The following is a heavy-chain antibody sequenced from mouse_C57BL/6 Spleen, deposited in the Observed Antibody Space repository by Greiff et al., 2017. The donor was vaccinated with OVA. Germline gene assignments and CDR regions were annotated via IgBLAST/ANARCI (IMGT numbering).Heavy chain of an antibody. CDR2: IYPETGGT. V-gene: IGHV1-15*01. J-gene: IGHJ4*01. CDR3: TRWDYDYAMDY. CDR1: GYTFTDYE. Sequence: QVQLQESGAELVRPGASVTLSCKASGYTFTDYEMHWVKQTPVHGLEWIGAIYPETGGTAYNQKFKGKAILTADKSSSTAYMELRSLTSEDSAVYDCTRWDYDYAMDYWGQGTSVTVSS. D-gene: IGHD2-4*01.